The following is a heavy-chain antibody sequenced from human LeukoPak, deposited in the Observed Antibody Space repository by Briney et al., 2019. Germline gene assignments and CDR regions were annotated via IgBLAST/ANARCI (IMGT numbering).Heavy chain of an antibody. D-gene: IGHD4-17*01. CDR3: ARDSVTVAFDI. CDR1: GFTFSSYS. CDR2: ISSSSSYT. J-gene: IGHJ3*02. Sequence: YPGGSLRLSCAASGFTFSSYSMNWVRQAPGKGLEWVSSISSSSSYTYYADSVKGRFTISRDNAKNSLYLQMNSLRAEDTAVCYCARDSVTVAFDIWGQGTMVTVSS. V-gene: IGHV3-21*04.